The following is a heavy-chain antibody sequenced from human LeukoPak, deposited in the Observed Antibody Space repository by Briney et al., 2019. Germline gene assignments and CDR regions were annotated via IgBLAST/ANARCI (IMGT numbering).Heavy chain of an antibody. Sequence: ASVKASCKASGYTLTSYGISWVRQAPGQGLEWMGWISAYNGNTNYAQKLQGRVTMTTDTSTSTTYMELRSLRSDDTAIYYCARDGPRYSSGTDYWGQGTLVTVSS. CDR1: GYTLTSYG. D-gene: IGHD6-19*01. CDR2: ISAYNGNT. J-gene: IGHJ4*02. CDR3: ARDGPRYSSGTDY. V-gene: IGHV1-18*01.